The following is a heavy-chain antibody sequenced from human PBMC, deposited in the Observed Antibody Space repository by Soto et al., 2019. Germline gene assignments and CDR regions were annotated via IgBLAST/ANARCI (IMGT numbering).Heavy chain of an antibody. CDR1: GASISSGSYY. V-gene: IGHV4-31*03. D-gene: IGHD4-4*01. J-gene: IGHJ4*02. CDR3: ARDVYSNHVY. Sequence: SETLSLTCTVSGASISSGSYYWSWIRQLPGKGLEWIGYISNSGSTYYNPSLKSRATISVDTSKNQFSLRVSSVTAADTAVYLCARDVYSNHVYWCQGILVTVS. CDR2: ISNSGST.